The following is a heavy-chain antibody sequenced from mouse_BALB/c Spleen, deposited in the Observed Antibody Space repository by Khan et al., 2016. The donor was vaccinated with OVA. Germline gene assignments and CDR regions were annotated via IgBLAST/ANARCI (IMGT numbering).Heavy chain of an antibody. J-gene: IGHJ3*01. D-gene: IGHD4-1*01. CDR3: ASHLTGSFAY. V-gene: IGHV5-6*01. CDR1: GFTFSSYS. Sequence: EVKLMESGGDLVKPGGSLKLSCAASGFTFSSYSMSWVRQTPDKRLAWVATISSGADYTYYPDSVKGRFPISRDNAKNTLYLQMSSLKSEDTAMYYCASHLTGSFAYWGQGTLVTVSA. CDR2: ISSGADYT.